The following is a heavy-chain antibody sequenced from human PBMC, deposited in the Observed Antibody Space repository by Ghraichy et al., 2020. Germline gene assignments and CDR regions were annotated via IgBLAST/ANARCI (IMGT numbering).Heavy chain of an antibody. Sequence: SLTCTVSGASISSGAYYWSWVRQHPGNGLEWVGFIYDTVNTRYNRSLKSRVTISLDTSKNQISLKLNSVTAADTAIYYCSRSPSVAYCSTTSCYSTFDIWGQGTMVTVSS. V-gene: IGHV4-31*03. D-gene: IGHD2-2*01. CDR2: IYDTVNT. CDR3: SRSPSVAYCSTTSCYSTFDI. CDR1: GASISSGAYY. J-gene: IGHJ3*02.